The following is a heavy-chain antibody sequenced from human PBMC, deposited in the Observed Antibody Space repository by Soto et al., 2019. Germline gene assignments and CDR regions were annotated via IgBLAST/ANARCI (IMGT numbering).Heavy chain of an antibody. CDR2: ISGSGDRT. D-gene: IGHD3-22*01. J-gene: IGHJ4*02. V-gene: IGHV3-23*01. CDR1: GITISNYP. CDR3: VRDDGGYPSTAPH. Sequence: EVQLLESGGGLVQPGGSLRLSCAASGITISNYPMSWVRQAPGKALDWVSGISGSGDRTYYAYSAKGRFTISKDISRNSLSLQLDSLGVEDTAVYFGVRDDGGYPSTAPHWDQGTLVTVYS.